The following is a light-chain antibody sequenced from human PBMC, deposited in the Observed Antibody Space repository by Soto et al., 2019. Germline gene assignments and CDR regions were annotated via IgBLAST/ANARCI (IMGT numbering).Light chain of an antibody. V-gene: IGLV2-23*01. CDR3: CSYAGTGIV. CDR1: SSDVGSYNL. J-gene: IGLJ2*01. CDR2: EGS. Sequence: QSALTQPASVSGSPGQSITISCTRTSSDVGSYNLVSWYQRHPDQAPKLIIYEGSKRPSGVSNRFSGSKSGNTAALTISGHQAEDEAEYYCCSYAGTGIVFGGGTKVTVL.